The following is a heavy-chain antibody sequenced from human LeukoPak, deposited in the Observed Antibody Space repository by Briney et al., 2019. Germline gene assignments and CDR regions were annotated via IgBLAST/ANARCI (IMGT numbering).Heavy chain of an antibody. CDR2: IYYSGST. CDR1: GGSISSGGYY. J-gene: IGHJ6*02. Sequence: SETLSLTCTVSGGSISSGGYYWSWIRQHPGKGLEWIGYIYYSGSTYYNPSLKSRVTISVDTSKNRFSLKLSSVTAADTAVYYCAREGDPGDYYYGMDVWGQGTTVTVSS. D-gene: IGHD2-21*01. CDR3: AREGDPGDYYYGMDV. V-gene: IGHV4-31*03.